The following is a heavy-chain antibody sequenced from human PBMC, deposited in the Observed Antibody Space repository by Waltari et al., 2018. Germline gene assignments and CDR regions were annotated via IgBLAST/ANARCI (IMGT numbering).Heavy chain of an antibody. CDR3: ARGPIVGATFDY. CDR1: GDTFSSYA. Sequence: QVQLVQSGAEVKKPGSSVRVSCKASGDTFSSYAISWVRQAPGQGLECMGGIITDLGRTSYAQSFEGRVTVTADESKNTAYMDLTSLRSEDTAMYYCARGPIVGATFDYWGQGTLVTVSS. CDR2: IITDLGRT. V-gene: IGHV1-69*11. D-gene: IGHD1-26*01. J-gene: IGHJ4*02.